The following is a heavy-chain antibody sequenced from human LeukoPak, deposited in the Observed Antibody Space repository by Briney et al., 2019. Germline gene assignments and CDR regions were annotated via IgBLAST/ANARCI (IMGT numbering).Heavy chain of an antibody. CDR2: MNPNSGNT. CDR1: GYTFTSYD. CDR3: ARDLSGSSWYRVAFDI. Sequence: ASVKVSCKASGYTFTSYDINWVRQATGQGLEWMGWMNPNSGNTGYAQKFQGRVTITRNTSISTAYMELSSLRSEDTAVYYCARDLSGSSWYRVAFDIWGQGTMVTVSS. D-gene: IGHD6-13*01. V-gene: IGHV1-8*03. J-gene: IGHJ3*02.